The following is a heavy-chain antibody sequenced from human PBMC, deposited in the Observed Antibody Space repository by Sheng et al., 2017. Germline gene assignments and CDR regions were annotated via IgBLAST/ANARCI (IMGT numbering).Heavy chain of an antibody. CDR2: IYTSGDT. J-gene: IGHJ4*02. CDR3: ASDYYDSSGNSNY. V-gene: IGHV4-61*02. Sequence: QVQLQESGPGLVKPSQTLSLTCTVSGGSISSGSHYWTWIRQPAGKGLEWIGRIYTSGDTNYNPSLKSRVTISIDTSKNQFSLKLSSVTAAETAVYYCASDYYDSSGNSNYWGQGTLVTVSS. D-gene: IGHD3-22*01. CDR1: GGSISSGSHY.